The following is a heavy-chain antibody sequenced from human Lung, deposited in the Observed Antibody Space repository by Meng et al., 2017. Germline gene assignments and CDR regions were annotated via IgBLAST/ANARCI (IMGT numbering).Heavy chain of an antibody. Sequence: QVQLPEVGAGRLKSSETLSLTCVVSGGPFSDYYWSWIRQPPGKGLEWIGEINHSGSTNYNPSLESRATISVDTSQNNLSLKLSSVTAADSAVYYCARGPTTMAHDFDYWGQGTLVTVSS. CDR3: ARGPTTMAHDFDY. J-gene: IGHJ4*02. CDR1: GGPFSDYY. CDR2: INHSGST. V-gene: IGHV4-34*01. D-gene: IGHD4-11*01.